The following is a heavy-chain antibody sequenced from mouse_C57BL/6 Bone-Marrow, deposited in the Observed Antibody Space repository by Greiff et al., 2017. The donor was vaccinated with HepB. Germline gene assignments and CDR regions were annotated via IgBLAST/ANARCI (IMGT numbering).Heavy chain of an antibody. Sequence: QVQLQQSGAELARPGASVKLSCKASGYTFTSYGISWVKQRTGQGLEWIGEIYPRSGNTYYNEKFKGKATLTADKSSSTAYMEFRSLTSEDSAVYFCARHPVTTVYAMDYWGQGTSVTVSS. CDR1: GYTFTSYG. V-gene: IGHV1-81*01. D-gene: IGHD1-1*01. CDR3: ARHPVTTVYAMDY. CDR2: IYPRSGNT. J-gene: IGHJ4*01.